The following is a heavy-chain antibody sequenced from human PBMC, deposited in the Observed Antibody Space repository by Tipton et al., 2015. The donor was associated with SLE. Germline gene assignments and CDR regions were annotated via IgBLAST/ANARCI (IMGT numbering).Heavy chain of an antibody. CDR3: ARAARGPVEFFDF. V-gene: IGHV3-30*04. J-gene: IGHJ4*02. CDR2: ISYDGSNK. CDR1: GFAFTSYA. Sequence: RSLRLSCAASGFAFTSYAIHWVRQAPGKGLAWVTVISYDGSNKHFADSVKGRFTISRDNSKKTVFLQMNSLRADDTGVYYCARAARGPVEFFDFWGQGTLVTVSS. D-gene: IGHD3-10*01.